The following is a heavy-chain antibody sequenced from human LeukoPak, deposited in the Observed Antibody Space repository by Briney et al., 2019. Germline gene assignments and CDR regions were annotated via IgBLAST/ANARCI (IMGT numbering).Heavy chain of an antibody. D-gene: IGHD5-24*01. Sequence: ASVKVSCKASGYTFTSYGISWVRQAPGQGLEWMGGIIPIFGTANYAQKFQGRVTITTDESTSTAYMELSSLSSEDTAVYYCASRIPPARDGYNYRDYYYYYYMDVWGKGTTVTVSS. CDR1: GYTFTSYG. CDR3: ASRIPPARDGYNYRDYYYYYYMDV. CDR2: IIPIFGTA. J-gene: IGHJ6*03. V-gene: IGHV1-69*05.